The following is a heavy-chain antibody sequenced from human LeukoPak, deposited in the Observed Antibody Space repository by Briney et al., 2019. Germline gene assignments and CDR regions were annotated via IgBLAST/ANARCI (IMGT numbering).Heavy chain of an antibody. CDR1: GGSISSFY. CDR3: AKDLASSSGFDY. Sequence: PSDTLSLTCTVSGGSISSFYWSWIRQPPGKGLEWIGYIYHTGITNSNPSLKSRVTISVDTSKNQFSLNLRSVTAADTAVYYCAKDLASSSGFDYWGQGTLVTVSS. CDR2: IYHTGIT. D-gene: IGHD6-13*01. J-gene: IGHJ4*02. V-gene: IGHV4-59*07.